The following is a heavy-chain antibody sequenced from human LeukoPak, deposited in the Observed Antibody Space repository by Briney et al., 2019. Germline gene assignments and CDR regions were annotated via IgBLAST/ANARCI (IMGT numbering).Heavy chain of an antibody. J-gene: IGHJ4*02. CDR3: AARRITMVRGVPPPFEY. V-gene: IGHV4-34*01. CDR2: INHSGST. CDR1: GGSFSGYY. D-gene: IGHD3-10*01. Sequence: SETLSLTCAVYGGSFSGYYWSWIRQPPGKGLEWIGEINHSGSTNYNPSLKSRVAISVDTSKNQFSLKLSSVTAADTAVYYCAARRITMVRGVPPPFEYWGQGTLVTVSS.